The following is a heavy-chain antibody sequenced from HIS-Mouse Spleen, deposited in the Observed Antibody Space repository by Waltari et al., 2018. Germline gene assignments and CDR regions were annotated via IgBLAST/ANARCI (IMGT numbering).Heavy chain of an antibody. J-gene: IGHJ4*02. V-gene: IGHV2-70*15. CDR3: ARIAEGYSSGWYAFDY. CDR2: IDWDDDK. D-gene: IGHD6-19*01. Sequence: QVTLRESGPALVKPTQTLTLTCTFSGFSLSTSGMCVSWIRQPPGKALEWLARIDWDDDKYYSTNLKTRLTISKATSKNQVVLTMTNMDPVDTATYYCARIAEGYSSGWYAFDYWGQGTLVTVSS. CDR1: GFSLSTSGMC.